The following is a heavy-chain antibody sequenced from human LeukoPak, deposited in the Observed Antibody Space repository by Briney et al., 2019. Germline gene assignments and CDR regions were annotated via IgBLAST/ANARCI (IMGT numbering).Heavy chain of an antibody. V-gene: IGHV3-21*01. CDR3: ARDLPLWDIVAKGIDY. J-gene: IGHJ4*02. Sequence: GGSLRLSCAASGFTFSSYSMNWVRQAPGKGLEWVSSISSSSSYIYYADSVKGRFTISRDNAKNSLYLQMNSLRAEDTAVYYCARDLPLWDIVAKGIDYWGQGTLVTVSS. CDR2: ISSSSSYI. CDR1: GFTFSSYS. D-gene: IGHD5-12*01.